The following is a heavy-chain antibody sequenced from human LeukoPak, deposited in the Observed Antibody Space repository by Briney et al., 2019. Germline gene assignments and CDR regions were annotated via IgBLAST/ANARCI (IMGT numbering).Heavy chain of an antibody. CDR2: ISGSGGST. CDR1: GFTFSSYA. D-gene: IGHD6-13*01. J-gene: IGHJ4*02. CDR3: AKDFWPGIAAAGKGY. Sequence: GGSLRLSCAASGFTFSSYAMSWVRQAPGKGLEWVSAISGSGGSTYYADSMKGRFTISRDNSKNTLYLQMNSLRAEDTAVYYCAKDFWPGIAAAGKGYWGQGTLVTVSS. V-gene: IGHV3-23*01.